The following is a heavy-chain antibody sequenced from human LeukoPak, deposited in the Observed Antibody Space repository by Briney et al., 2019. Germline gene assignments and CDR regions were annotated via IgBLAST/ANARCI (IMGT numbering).Heavy chain of an antibody. CDR2: IYPGDSDT. Sequence: GESLKISCKGSGSSFTSYWIGWVRQMPGKGLEWMGIIYPGDSDTRYSPSFQGQVTISADKSISTAYLQWSSLKASDTAMYYCARPLRPPGYSSGWYFQHWGQGTLVTVSS. CDR3: ARPLRPPGYSSGWYFQH. V-gene: IGHV5-51*01. J-gene: IGHJ1*01. CDR1: GSSFTSYW. D-gene: IGHD6-19*01.